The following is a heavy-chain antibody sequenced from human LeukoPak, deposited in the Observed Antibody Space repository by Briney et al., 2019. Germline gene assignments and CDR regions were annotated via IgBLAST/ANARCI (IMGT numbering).Heavy chain of an antibody. CDR2: ISSSSSYI. CDR3: ARCHLGLSGYSY. D-gene: IGHD3-9*01. V-gene: IGHV3-21*01. Sequence: GGSLRLSCAASGFTFSSYSMNWVRQAPGKGLEWVSSISSSSSYIYYADSVKGRFTISRDNAKNSLYLQMNSLRAEDTAVDYCARCHLGLSGYSYWGQGTLVTVSS. CDR1: GFTFSSYS. J-gene: IGHJ4*02.